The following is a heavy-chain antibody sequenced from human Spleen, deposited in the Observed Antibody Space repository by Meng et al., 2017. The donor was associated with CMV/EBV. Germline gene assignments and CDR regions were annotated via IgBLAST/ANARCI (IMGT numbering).Heavy chain of an antibody. CDR3: ASLGSITGTTSSNWFDP. CDR2: IYYSGST. Sequence: SGGAISSYYWSWIRRPPGQGLEWIGYIYYSGSTTYNPSLKRRVTISVDTSKNQFSLKLSSVTAADTAVYYCASLGSITGTTSSNWFDPWGQGTLVTVSS. CDR1: GGAISSYY. J-gene: IGHJ5*02. V-gene: IGHV4-59*01. D-gene: IGHD1-7*01.